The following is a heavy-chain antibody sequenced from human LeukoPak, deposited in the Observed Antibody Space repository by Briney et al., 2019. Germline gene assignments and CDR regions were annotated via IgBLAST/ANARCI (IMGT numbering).Heavy chain of an antibody. V-gene: IGHV3-23*01. Sequence: GGSLRLSCAASGFTFNNYAMYWVRQAPGKGLEWVAGVFGSGGSAHYTDSVKGRFTIFRDNSKNTVYLQMNSPRAEDTAVYYCGKTTVGYSSGRYPGWPVDYWGQGTLVTVSS. J-gene: IGHJ4*02. D-gene: IGHD6-19*01. CDR2: VFGSGGSA. CDR3: GKTTVGYSSGRYPGWPVDY. CDR1: GFTFNNYA.